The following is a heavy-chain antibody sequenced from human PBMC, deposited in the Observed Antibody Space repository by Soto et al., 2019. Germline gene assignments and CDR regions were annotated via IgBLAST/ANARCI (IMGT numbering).Heavy chain of an antibody. CDR2: IDNSGGIT. D-gene: IGHD5-18*01. CDR3: AKGGYNYGFLFDC. Sequence: GGSLRHSCAASGFTFSTYAMSWVRQAPGKGLEWVSTIDNSGGITYYADSVKGRFTISRDNSKNTLYLQMNSLRAEDTAVYYCAKGGYNYGFLFDCWGQGTLVTVSS. V-gene: IGHV3-23*05. J-gene: IGHJ4*02. CDR1: GFTFSTYA.